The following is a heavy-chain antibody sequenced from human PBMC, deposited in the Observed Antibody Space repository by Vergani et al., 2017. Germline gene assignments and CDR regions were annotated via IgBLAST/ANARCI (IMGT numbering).Heavy chain of an antibody. CDR3: AKDRDSSGYYGVGWFDP. Sequence: EVQLLESGGGLVQPGGSLRLSCAASGFTFSSYAMSWVRQAPGKGLEWVSAISGSGGSTYYADSVKGRFTISRDNSKNTRYLQMNSLRAEDTAVYYCAKDRDSSGYYGVGWFDPWGQGTLVTVSS. CDR2: ISGSGGST. CDR1: GFTFSSYA. J-gene: IGHJ5*02. V-gene: IGHV3-23*01. D-gene: IGHD3-22*01.